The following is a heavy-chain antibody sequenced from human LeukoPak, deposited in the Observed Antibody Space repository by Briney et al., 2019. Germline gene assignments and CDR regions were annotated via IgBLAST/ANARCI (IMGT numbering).Heavy chain of an antibody. Sequence: SETLSLTCTVPGGSISSSSYYWGWIRQPPGKGLEWIGSIYYSGSTYYNPSLKSRVTISVDTSKNQFSLKLSSVTAADTAVYYCARRKYCSSSSCFYYFDYWGQGTLVTVSS. V-gene: IGHV4-39*01. J-gene: IGHJ4*02. CDR1: GGSISSSSYY. CDR3: ARRKYCSSSSCFYYFDY. CDR2: IYYSGST. D-gene: IGHD2-2*01.